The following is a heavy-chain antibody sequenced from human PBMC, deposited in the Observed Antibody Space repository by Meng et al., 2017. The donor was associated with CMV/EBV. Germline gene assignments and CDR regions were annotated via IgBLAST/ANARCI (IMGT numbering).Heavy chain of an antibody. CDR1: GGSISSSSYY. Sequence: SETLSLTCTVSGGSISSSSYYWGWIRQPPGKGLEWIGSIYYSGSTYYNPSLKSRVTISVDTSKNQFSLKLRSVTAADTAVYYGARGGRYGSCGHDLDYWGQGTLVTVSS. CDR2: IYYSGST. CDR3: ARGGRYGSCGHDLDY. J-gene: IGHJ4*02. D-gene: IGHD3-22*01. V-gene: IGHV4-39*07.